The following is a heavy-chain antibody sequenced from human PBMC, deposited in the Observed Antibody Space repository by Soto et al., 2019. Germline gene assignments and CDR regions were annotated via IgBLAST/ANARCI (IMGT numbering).Heavy chain of an antibody. CDR1: GGSISSSSYY. V-gene: IGHV4-39*01. CDR2: IYYSGST. J-gene: IGHJ4*02. Sequence: PSETLSLTCTVSGGSISSSSYYWGWIRQPPGKGLEWIGSIYYSGSTYYNPSLKSRVTISVDTSKNQFSLKLSSVTAADTAVYYCASMVLEWLLYYHWENFDYWGQGTLVTVSS. D-gene: IGHD3-3*01. CDR3: ASMVLEWLLYYHWENFDY.